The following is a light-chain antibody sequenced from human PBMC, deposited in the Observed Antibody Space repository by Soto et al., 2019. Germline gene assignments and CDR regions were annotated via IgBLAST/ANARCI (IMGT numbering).Light chain of an antibody. Sequence: QSVLTQPPSVSAAPGQKVTISCSGSSSNIGHNYVCWYQHVPGTAPKPLIFDNDKRPSGIPDRFSASKSGTSATLDITGLQAGDEADYYCGTWDSSLSVGLFGGGTKVTVL. CDR2: DND. V-gene: IGLV1-51*01. CDR1: SSNIGHNY. J-gene: IGLJ2*01. CDR3: GTWDSSLSVGL.